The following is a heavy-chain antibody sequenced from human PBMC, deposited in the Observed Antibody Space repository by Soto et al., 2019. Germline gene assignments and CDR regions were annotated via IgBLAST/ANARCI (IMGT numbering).Heavy chain of an antibody. D-gene: IGHD1-26*01. Sequence: PSETLSLACTVSGGSISSSSYYWGWIRQPPGKGLEWIGSIYYSGSTYYNPSLKSRVTISVDTSKNQFSLKLSSVTAADTAVYYCARPGSPGRWFDPWGQGTLVT. J-gene: IGHJ5*02. CDR2: IYYSGST. V-gene: IGHV4-39*01. CDR1: GGSISSSSYY. CDR3: ARPGSPGRWFDP.